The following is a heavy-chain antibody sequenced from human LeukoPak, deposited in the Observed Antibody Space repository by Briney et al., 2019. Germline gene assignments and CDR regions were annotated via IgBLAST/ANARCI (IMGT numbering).Heavy chain of an antibody. CDR2: IKQDGSEK. D-gene: IGHD6-13*01. J-gene: IGHJ4*02. CDR3: ARDIAAADTYFDY. Sequence: PGGSLRLSCAASGFTFSSDWMSGVRQAPGKGLEWGANIKQDGSEKYYVDSVKGRFTISRDSAKNSLYLQMNSLRAEATAVYYCARDIAAADTYFDYWGQGTLVTVSS. V-gene: IGHV3-7*01. CDR1: GFTFSSDW.